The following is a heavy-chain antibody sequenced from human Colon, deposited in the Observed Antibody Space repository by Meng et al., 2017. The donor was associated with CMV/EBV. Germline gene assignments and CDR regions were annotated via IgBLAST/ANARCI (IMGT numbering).Heavy chain of an antibody. D-gene: IGHD2-2*02. CDR3: AKGRGYCSSTSCYTWYFDY. Sequence: GGSLRLSCAASGFTFADYAMHWVRQAPGKGLEWVSLISWDGGSTYYADSVKGRFTISRDNSKNSLYLQMNSLRAEDTALYYCAKGRGYCSSTSCYTWYFDYWGQGTLVTVSS. J-gene: IGHJ4*02. CDR2: ISWDGGST. V-gene: IGHV3-43D*03. CDR1: GFTFADYA.